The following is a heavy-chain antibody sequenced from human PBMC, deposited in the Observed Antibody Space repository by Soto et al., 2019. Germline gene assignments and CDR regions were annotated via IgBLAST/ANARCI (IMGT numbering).Heavy chain of an antibody. V-gene: IGHV1-18*04. D-gene: IGHD3-3*01. CDR3: ARVAPPGATRCPLNYYCMDV. Sequence: ASVKVSCKASGYTFSNYVISWVRQAPGQGLEWMGWISAYNGQTRLIQKFQDRVTLTTDTSTNTTYLELRSLKSDDTAVYYCARVAPPGATRCPLNYYCMDVWRQGTTVTV. J-gene: IGHJ6*02. CDR1: GYTFSNYV. CDR2: ISAYNGQT.